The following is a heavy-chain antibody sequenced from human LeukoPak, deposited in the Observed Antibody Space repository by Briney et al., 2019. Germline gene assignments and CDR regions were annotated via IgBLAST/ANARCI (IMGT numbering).Heavy chain of an antibody. Sequence: SETLSLTCTVSGVSISSYYWSWIRQPPGKGLEWIGYIYYSGSTNYNPSLKSRVTISVDTSKNQFSLKLSSVTAADTAVYYCARVRPQEYCGGDCYSWYFDLWGRGTLVTVSS. D-gene: IGHD2-21*02. V-gene: IGHV4-59*01. J-gene: IGHJ2*01. CDR2: IYYSGST. CDR1: GVSISSYY. CDR3: ARVRPQEYCGGDCYSWYFDL.